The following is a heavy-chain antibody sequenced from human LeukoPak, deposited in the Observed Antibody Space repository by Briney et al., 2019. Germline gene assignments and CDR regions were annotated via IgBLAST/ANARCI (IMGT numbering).Heavy chain of an antibody. CDR2: VSESGGST. D-gene: IGHD2-15*01. V-gene: IGHV3-23*01. CDR3: AKSGLHRFDY. Sequence: GGSLRLSCAASGFTFTTYAMVWLRQVPGNGLEWVSSVSESGGSTYYAGSVKGRFTISRDNSKTTLYLQINRLRAEDTDVYYCAKSGLHRFDYWGQGTLVTVSS. J-gene: IGHJ4*02. CDR1: GFTFTTYA.